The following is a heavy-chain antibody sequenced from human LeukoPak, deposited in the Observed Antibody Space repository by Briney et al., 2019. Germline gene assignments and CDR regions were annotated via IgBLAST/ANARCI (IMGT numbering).Heavy chain of an antibody. CDR1: GYTFTGYY. CDR2: INPNGGGT. D-gene: IGHD5-12*01. CDR3: ARSAGTLRSFDY. V-gene: IGHV1-2*02. J-gene: IGHJ4*02. Sequence: GASVKVSCKASGYTFTGYYMHWVRQAPGQGLEWMGWINPNGGGTNYAQKLQGRVTMTADTSTSTAYMELRSLRSDDTAVYYCARSAGTLRSFDYWGQGTLVTVSS.